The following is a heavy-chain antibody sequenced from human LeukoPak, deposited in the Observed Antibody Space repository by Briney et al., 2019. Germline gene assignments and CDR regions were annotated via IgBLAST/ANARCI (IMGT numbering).Heavy chain of an antibody. CDR3: ARMHSSSNHYYYGMDV. CDR1: GYTFTSYY. D-gene: IGHD6-6*01. V-gene: IGHV1-46*01. CDR2: INPSGGST. Sequence: ASVKVSCKASGYTFTSYYMHWVRQAPGQGLEWMGIINPSGGSTSYAQKFQGRVTMTRDTSTSTVYMELSSLRSEDTAVYYCARMHSSSNHYYYGMDVWGQGTTVTVSS. J-gene: IGHJ6*02.